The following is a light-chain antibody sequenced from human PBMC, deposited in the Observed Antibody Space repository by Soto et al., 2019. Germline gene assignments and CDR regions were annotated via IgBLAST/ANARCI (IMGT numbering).Light chain of an antibody. CDR1: SSNIGNNA. V-gene: IGLV1-36*01. CDR3: AAWDDSLNGPV. Sequence: QAVVTQPPSVSEAPRQRVTISCSGSSSNIGNNAVNWYQQFPGKAPKLLIYYDDLLPSGVSDRFSGSKSGTSASLAISGLQSEDEADYYCAAWDDSLNGPVFGGGTKLTVL. J-gene: IGLJ3*02. CDR2: YDD.